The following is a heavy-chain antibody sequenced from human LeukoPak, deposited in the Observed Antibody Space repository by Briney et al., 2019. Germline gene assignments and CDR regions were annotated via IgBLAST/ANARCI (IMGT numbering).Heavy chain of an antibody. J-gene: IGHJ4*02. V-gene: IGHV3-11*04. CDR1: GFTFSDYY. D-gene: IGHD5-12*01. CDR2: ISSSGSTI. CDR3: ARDTSFRGYSGYAKYYFDY. Sequence: GGSLRLSCAASGFTFSDYYMSLIRQAPGKGLEWVSYISSSGSTIYYADSVKGRFTISRDNAKNSLYLQMNSLRAEDTAVYYCARDTSFRGYSGYAKYYFDYWGQGTLVTVSS.